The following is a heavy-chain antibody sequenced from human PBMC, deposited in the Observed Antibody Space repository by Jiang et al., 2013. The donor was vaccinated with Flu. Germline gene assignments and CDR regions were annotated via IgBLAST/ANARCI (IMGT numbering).Heavy chain of an antibody. CDR1: GFTFSSYG. V-gene: IGHV3-33*01. CDR3: ARAGDSGPTEELGY. D-gene: IGHD5-12*01. Sequence: VQLLESGGGVVQPGRSLRLSCAASGFTFSSYGMHWVRQAPGKGLEWVAVIWYDGSNKYYADSVKGRFTISRDNSKNTLYLQMNSLRAEDTAVYYCARAGDSGPTEELGYWGQGTLVTVSS. CDR2: IWYDGSNK. J-gene: IGHJ4*02.